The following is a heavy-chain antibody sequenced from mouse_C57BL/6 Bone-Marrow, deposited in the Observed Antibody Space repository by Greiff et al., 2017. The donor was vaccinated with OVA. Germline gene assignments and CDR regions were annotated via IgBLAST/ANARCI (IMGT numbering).Heavy chain of an antibody. J-gene: IGHJ2*01. CDR1: GYTFTSYW. V-gene: IGHV1-69*01. Sequence: QVQLKQPGAELVMPGASVKLSCKASGYTFTSYWMHWVKQRPGQGLEWIGEIDPSDSYTNYNQKFKGKSTLTVDKSSSTAYMQLSSLTSEDSAVYYCARGSIYYDYPDYWGQGTTLTVSS. CDR2: IDPSDSYT. D-gene: IGHD2-4*01. CDR3: ARGSIYYDYPDY.